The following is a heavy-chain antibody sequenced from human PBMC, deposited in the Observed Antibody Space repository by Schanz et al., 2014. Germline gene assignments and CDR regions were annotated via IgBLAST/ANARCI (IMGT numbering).Heavy chain of an antibody. J-gene: IGHJ3*01. CDR2: ISTDGTNT. D-gene: IGHD2-8*02. V-gene: IGHV3-30*04. CDR1: GFTFRGHA. Sequence: QVQLVESGGGVVQPGRCLRLYCAASGFTFRGHAMHWVRQAPGKGLEKVAAISTDGTNTYYAASVRGRFTISRDNSKNTVYLQMDSLRSEDTAVYYCTRDRGALVTHNDALNLWGQGTMVSVSS. CDR3: TRDRGALVTHNDALNL.